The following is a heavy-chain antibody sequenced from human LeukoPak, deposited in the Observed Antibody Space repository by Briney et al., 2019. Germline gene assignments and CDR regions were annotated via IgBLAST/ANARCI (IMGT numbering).Heavy chain of an antibody. J-gene: IGHJ3*02. Sequence: SVKVSCKASGFTFTSSAMQWVRQARGQRLEWIGWIVVGSGNTNYAQKFQERVTITRDMSTSTAYMELSSLRSEDTAVYYCAASVSSGSYHAFDIGGQGTMITVSS. CDR1: GFTFTSSA. V-gene: IGHV1-58*02. D-gene: IGHD1-26*01. CDR3: AASVSSGSYHAFDI. CDR2: IVVGSGNT.